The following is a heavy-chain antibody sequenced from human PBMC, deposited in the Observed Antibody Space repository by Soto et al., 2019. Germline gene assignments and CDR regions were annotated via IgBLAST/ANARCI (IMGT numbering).Heavy chain of an antibody. Sequence: ASVKVSCKASGYTFTAYYMHWVRQAPGQGLEWMGWVNPGNGTTSFAQKFQGRVTMTRDTSISTAYMGLSGLRSDDTAMYYCARDTYANFDYWGQGTLVTVSS. D-gene: IGHD2-8*01. J-gene: IGHJ4*02. CDR1: GYTFTAYY. CDR3: ARDTYANFDY. V-gene: IGHV1-2*02. CDR2: VNPGNGTT.